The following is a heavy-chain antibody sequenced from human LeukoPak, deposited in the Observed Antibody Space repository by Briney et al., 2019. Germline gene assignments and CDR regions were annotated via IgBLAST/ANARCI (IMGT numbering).Heavy chain of an antibody. CDR3: VKGSYGSGSYYLPLDY. CDR2: ISGSGGSI. D-gene: IGHD3-10*01. J-gene: IGHJ4*02. Sequence: GGSLRLSCAASGFTFSSYAMSWVRQAPGKGLEWVSAISGSGGSIYYADSVKGRFTISRDNSKNTLYLQMNSLRAEDTAVYYCVKGSYGSGSYYLPLDYWGQGTLVTVSS. V-gene: IGHV3-23*01. CDR1: GFTFSSYA.